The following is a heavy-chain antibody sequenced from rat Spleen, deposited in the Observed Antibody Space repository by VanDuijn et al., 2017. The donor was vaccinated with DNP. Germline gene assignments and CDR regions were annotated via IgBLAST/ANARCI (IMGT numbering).Heavy chain of an antibody. CDR3: ARRGYNNAWYFDF. Sequence: EVQLVESGGDLVQPGRSLKLSCAASGFTFSDYYMAWVRQAPKKGLEWVASISYEGSSTYYKDSVKGRFTISRDNAKSTIYLQMNSLRSEDTATYYCARRGYNNAWYFDFWGPGTMVTVSS. D-gene: IGHD1-10*01. V-gene: IGHV5-22*01. CDR2: ISYEGSST. J-gene: IGHJ1*01. CDR1: GFTFSDYY.